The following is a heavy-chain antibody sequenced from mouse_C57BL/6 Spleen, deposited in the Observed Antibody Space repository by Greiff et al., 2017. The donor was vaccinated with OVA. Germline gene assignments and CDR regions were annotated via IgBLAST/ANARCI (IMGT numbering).Heavy chain of an antibody. CDR2: INPNNGGT. CDR3: ARATVVATPYWYFDV. D-gene: IGHD1-1*01. CDR1: GYTFTDYN. J-gene: IGHJ1*03. Sequence: VQLKQSGPELVKPGASVKIPCKASGYTFTDYNMDWVKQSHGKSLEWIGDINPNNGGTIYNQKFKGKATLTVDKSSSTAYMELRSLTSEDTAVYYCARATVVATPYWYFDVWGTGTTVTVSS. V-gene: IGHV1-18*01.